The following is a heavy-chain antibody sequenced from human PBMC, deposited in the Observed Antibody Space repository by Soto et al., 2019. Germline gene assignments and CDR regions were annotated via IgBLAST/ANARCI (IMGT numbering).Heavy chain of an antibody. D-gene: IGHD3-10*01. V-gene: IGHV5-51*03. J-gene: IGHJ6*02. CDR1: GYSFTSYW. Sequence: EVQLVQSGAEVKKPGESLKISCKGSGYSFTSYWIGWVRQMPGKGLEWMGIIYPGDSDTRYSPSFQGQVTISADKSISTAYLQWSSLKASDTAVYYWARAMVRGKNYYGVDVWGQGTTVTVSS. CDR2: IYPGDSDT. CDR3: ARAMVRGKNYYGVDV.